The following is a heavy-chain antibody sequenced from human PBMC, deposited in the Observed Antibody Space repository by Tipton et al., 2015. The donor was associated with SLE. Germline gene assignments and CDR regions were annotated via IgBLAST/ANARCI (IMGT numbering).Heavy chain of an antibody. CDR3: ARASVGISYNNHYYYMDV. CDR1: GGFISSSTSY. CDR2: MYYSGNS. Sequence: TLSLTCTVSGGFISSSTSYWGWIRQSPGKGLEWIGSMYYSGNSYNNPSLKSRLTISVDTSKNQFSLRLKSVTAADTAVYYCARASVGISYNNHYYYMDVWGKGTTVTVSS. J-gene: IGHJ6*03. V-gene: IGHV4-39*07. D-gene: IGHD6-6*01.